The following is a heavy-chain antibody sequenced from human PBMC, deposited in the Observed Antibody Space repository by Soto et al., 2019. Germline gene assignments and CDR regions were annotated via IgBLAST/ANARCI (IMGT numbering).Heavy chain of an antibody. CDR1: GGTFSSYA. J-gene: IGHJ3*02. CDR2: IIPIFGTA. CDR3: ARGIRVELRHAAFDI. V-gene: IGHV1-69*13. Sequence: SVRVSCKASGGTFSSYAISWVRQAPGQGLEWMGGIIPIFGTANYAQKFQGRVTITADESTSTAYMELSSLRSEDTAVYYCARGIRVELRHAAFDIWGQGTMVTVSS. D-gene: IGHD1-7*01.